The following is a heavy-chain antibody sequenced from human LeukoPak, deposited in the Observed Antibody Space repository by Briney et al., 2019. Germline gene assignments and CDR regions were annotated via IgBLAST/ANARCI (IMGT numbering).Heavy chain of an antibody. Sequence: SETLSLTCTVSGGSISSYYWSWIRQPPGKGLEWIGYIYYSARTNYNPSLKSRVTLSVDTSKNQFSLKLSSVTAADTAVYYCARSSAYYDYVWGSYRPRYYSDFWREGTLVTVSS. V-gene: IGHV4-59*01. CDR3: ARSSAYYDYVWGSYRPRYYSDF. D-gene: IGHD3-16*01. CDR1: GGSISSYY. CDR2: IYYSART. J-gene: IGHJ4*02.